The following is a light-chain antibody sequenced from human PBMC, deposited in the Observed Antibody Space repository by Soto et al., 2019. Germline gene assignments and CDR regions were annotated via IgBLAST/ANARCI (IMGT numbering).Light chain of an antibody. Sequence: QSVLTQPPSVSAAPGQRVTISCSGSGSNIPNNYVSWYQQLPGTGPKLLIYDNDKRPSGIPDRFSGSKSGTAATLGVTGLQTGDEADYYCATWDSSLSGVVFGGGTKLTVL. J-gene: IGLJ2*01. CDR2: DND. V-gene: IGLV1-51*01. CDR1: GSNIPNNY. CDR3: ATWDSSLSGVV.